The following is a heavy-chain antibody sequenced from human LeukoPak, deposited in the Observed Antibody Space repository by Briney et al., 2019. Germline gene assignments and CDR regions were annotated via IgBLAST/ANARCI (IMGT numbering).Heavy chain of an antibody. CDR2: INPNSGDT. V-gene: IGHV1-2*02. CDR3: ASQGATTYSFHYFDY. CDR1: GYTFTDYY. D-gene: IGHD5-12*01. Sequence: AAVKVSCKASGYTFTDYYMHWVRQAPGQGLEWMGWINPNSGDTHYAQKFQGRVAMTRDTFISTAYMELSRLRSDDTAVYYCASQGATTYSFHYFDYWGQGALVTVSS. J-gene: IGHJ4*02.